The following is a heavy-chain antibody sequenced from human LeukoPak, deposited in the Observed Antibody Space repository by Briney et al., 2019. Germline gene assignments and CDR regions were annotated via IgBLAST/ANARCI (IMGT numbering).Heavy chain of an antibody. Sequence: PGGSLRLSCVASGFTFGEYWMSWVRQAPGKGLEWVANIKLDGSEKNYVDSVKGRFTISRDNTKNSLYLQMNSLRVEDTAVFYCARDQYDTWSRRGNFDSWGQGTLVIVSS. D-gene: IGHD3-3*01. CDR2: IKLDGSEK. CDR3: ARDQYDTWSRRGNFDS. V-gene: IGHV3-7*03. CDR1: GFTFGEYW. J-gene: IGHJ4*02.